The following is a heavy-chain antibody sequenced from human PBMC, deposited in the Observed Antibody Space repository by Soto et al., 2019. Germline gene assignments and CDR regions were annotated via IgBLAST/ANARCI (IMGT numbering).Heavy chain of an antibody. V-gene: IGHV3-30-3*01. CDR1: GFTFKNYA. CDR3: ARDYCSGDDCYSIQGY. CDR2: ISYDGSKE. D-gene: IGHD2-15*01. Sequence: PVGSLRLSCEASGFTFKNYAMHWVRQAPGKGLEWVAVISYDGSKEYYPNSLRGRFTISRDDSKNTLYLQMNDLRVDDTAVYYCARDYCSGDDCYSIQGYCGQRTLVTVSS. J-gene: IGHJ4*02.